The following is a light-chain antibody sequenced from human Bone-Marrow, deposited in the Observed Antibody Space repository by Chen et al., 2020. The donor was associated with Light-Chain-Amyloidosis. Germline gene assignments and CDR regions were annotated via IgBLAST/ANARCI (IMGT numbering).Light chain of an antibody. J-gene: IGLJ3*02. CDR1: NIGSTS. Sequence: SYVLTQPSSVSVAPGQTATIACGGNNIGSTSVHWYQQTPGQAPPLVVYDDSDRPSGIPERLSGSNSGNTATLTISRVEAGDGADYYCQVWDRSSDRPVFGGGTKLTVL. CDR3: QVWDRSSDRPV. V-gene: IGLV3-21*02. CDR2: DDS.